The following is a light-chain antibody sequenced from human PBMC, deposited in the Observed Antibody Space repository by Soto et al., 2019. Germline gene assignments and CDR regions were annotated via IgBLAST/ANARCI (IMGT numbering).Light chain of an antibody. J-gene: IGLJ2*01. CDR2: EVS. Sequence: QSALTQPPSASGSPGQSVTISCTGTSSDVGGYNYVSWYQQHPGKAPKLMIYEVSKRPSGVPDRFSGSQSGNTASLTVSGLQAEDEADYYCSSYAGSKNLVFGGGTKLTVL. V-gene: IGLV2-8*01. CDR1: SSDVGGYNY. CDR3: SSYAGSKNLV.